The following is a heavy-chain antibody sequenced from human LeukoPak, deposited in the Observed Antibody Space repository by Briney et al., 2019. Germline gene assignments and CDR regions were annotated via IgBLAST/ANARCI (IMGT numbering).Heavy chain of an antibody. CDR2: ISWNSGSI. Sequence: GRSLRLSCAASGFTFDGYAMHWVRQAPGKGLEWVSGISWNSGSIGYADSVKGRFTISRDNAKNSLYLQMNSLRAEDTALYYCAKDESTGYYYYYGMDVWGQGTTVTVSS. J-gene: IGHJ6*02. V-gene: IGHV3-9*01. CDR3: AKDESTGYYYYYGMDV. CDR1: GFTFDGYA.